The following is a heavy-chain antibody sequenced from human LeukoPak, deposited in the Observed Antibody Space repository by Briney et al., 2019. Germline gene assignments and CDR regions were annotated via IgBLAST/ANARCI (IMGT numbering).Heavy chain of an antibody. CDR2: TYYGGNT. J-gene: IGHJ6*02. D-gene: IGHD3-9*01. V-gene: IGHV4-59*01. CDR1: GDSISTYY. Sequence: PSETLSLTCTVSGDSISTYYWSWVRQPPGKGLEWIGYTYYGGNTNYNPSLKSRVTISVDTSKNQFSLKLSSVTAVDTAVYYCARDNDISRGFYYAMDVWGQGTTVIVSS. CDR3: ARDNDISRGFYYAMDV.